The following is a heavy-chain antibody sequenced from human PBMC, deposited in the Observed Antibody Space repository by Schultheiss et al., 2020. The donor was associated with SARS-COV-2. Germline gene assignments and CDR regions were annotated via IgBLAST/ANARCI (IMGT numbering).Heavy chain of an antibody. J-gene: IGHJ4*02. D-gene: IGHD1-20*01. V-gene: IGHV3-21*01. Sequence: GESLKISCAASGFTFSSYSMNWVRQAPGKGLEWVSSISSSSSYIYYADSVKGRFTISRDNAKNSLHLQMNNLRAEDTAVYYCATGYTCSYWGQGTLVTVSS. CDR3: ATGYTCSY. CDR2: ISSSSSYI. CDR1: GFTFSSYS.